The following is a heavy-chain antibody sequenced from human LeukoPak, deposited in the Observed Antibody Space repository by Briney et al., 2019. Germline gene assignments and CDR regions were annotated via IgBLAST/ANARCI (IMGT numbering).Heavy chain of an antibody. CDR1: GFTFSSYE. D-gene: IGHD3-10*01. CDR2: ISSSGSTI. Sequence: QSGGYLRLSCAASGFTFSSYEMNWVRQAPGKGLEWVSYISSSGSTIYYADSVKGRFTISRDNSRNTLYLQMNSLRGEDTAVYYCAKNIGGLDYWGQGTLVTVSS. CDR3: AKNIGGLDY. J-gene: IGHJ4*02. V-gene: IGHV3-48*03.